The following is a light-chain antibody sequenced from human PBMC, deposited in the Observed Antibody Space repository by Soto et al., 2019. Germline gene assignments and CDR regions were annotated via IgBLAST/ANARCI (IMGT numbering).Light chain of an antibody. Sequence: QSVLTQPASVSGSPGQSITISCTGTSSDVGNYNLVSWYQHHPGKAPKLMIYEVSKRPSGVSNRFSGSKSGDTASLTISGLQAEDEADYYCCSCAVSNYVFGTGTKVTVL. CDR1: SSDVGNYNL. J-gene: IGLJ1*01. CDR3: CSCAVSNYV. CDR2: EVS. V-gene: IGLV2-23*02.